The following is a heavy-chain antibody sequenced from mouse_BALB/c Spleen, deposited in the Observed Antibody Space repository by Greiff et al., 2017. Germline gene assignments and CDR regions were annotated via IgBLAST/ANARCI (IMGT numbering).Heavy chain of an antibody. CDR2: ISYDGSN. Sequence: VQLQQSGPGLVKPSQSLSLTCSVTGYSITSGYYWNWIRQFPGNKLEWMGYISYDGSNNYNPSLKNRISITRDTSKNQFFLKLNSVTTEDTATYYCARERHYGNYYYAMDYWGQGTSVTVSS. J-gene: IGHJ4*01. D-gene: IGHD2-1*01. CDR1: GYSITSGYY. V-gene: IGHV3-6*02. CDR3: ARERHYGNYYYAMDY.